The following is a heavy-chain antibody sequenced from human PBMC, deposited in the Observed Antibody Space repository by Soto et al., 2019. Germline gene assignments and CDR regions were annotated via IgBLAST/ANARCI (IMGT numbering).Heavy chain of an antibody. CDR2: IYYSGST. D-gene: IGHD3-3*01. V-gene: IGHV4-39*01. CDR1: GGSISSSSYY. Sequence: QLQLQESGPGLVKPSETLSLTCTVSGGSISSSSYYWGWIRQPPGKGLEWIGSIYYSGSTYYNPSLKSRVTISVDTSKNQFSLKLSAVTAADTAVYYCARRLLRSSPLHYYGRDVWGQGTTVTVSS. J-gene: IGHJ6*02. CDR3: ARRLLRSSPLHYYGRDV.